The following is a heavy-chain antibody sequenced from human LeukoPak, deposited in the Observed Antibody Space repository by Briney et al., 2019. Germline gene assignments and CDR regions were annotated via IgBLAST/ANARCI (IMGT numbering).Heavy chain of an antibody. D-gene: IGHD3-10*01. Sequence: GGSLRLSYAASGFSFNNYDMNWVRQAPGKGLEWVSVISANGDDTKYADSVKGRFTSSRDNSRNTLYLQMSSLRAEDTAVYYCATGAVMVRGVLNWFDPWGQGTLVTVSS. CDR3: ATGAVMVRGVLNWFDP. V-gene: IGHV3-23*01. CDR1: GFSFNNYD. J-gene: IGHJ5*02. CDR2: ISANGDDT.